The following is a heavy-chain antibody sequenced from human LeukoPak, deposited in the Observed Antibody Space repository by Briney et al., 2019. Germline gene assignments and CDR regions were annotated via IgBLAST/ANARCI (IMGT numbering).Heavy chain of an antibody. CDR2: ISYDGSNK. V-gene: IGHV3-30-3*01. J-gene: IGHJ6*02. Sequence: GRSLRLSCAASGFTFSSYAMHWGRQAPGKGLGGVAVISYDGSNKYYADSVNGRSTISRDNSKNTLYLHMTSLRADDTAAYYCARAGGIDYYYYGMDVWGQRTTVTVSS. CDR1: GFTFSSYA. CDR3: ARAGGIDYYYYGMDV.